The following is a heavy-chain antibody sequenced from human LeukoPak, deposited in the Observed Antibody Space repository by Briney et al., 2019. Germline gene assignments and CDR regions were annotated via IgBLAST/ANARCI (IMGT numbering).Heavy chain of an antibody. J-gene: IGHJ4*02. CDR2: ITSSSSYI. D-gene: IGHD3-22*01. CDR3: ARSPGGGLYYVSSGYYYPTFDS. CDR1: GFTFSSYS. Sequence: PGGSLRLSCAASGFTFSSYSMNWVRQAPGKGLEWASSITSSSSYIYYTDSMKGRFTISRDNAKKSLYLQMNSLRAEDTAVYYCARSPGGGLYYVSSGYYYPTFDSWGQGTLVTVSS. V-gene: IGHV3-21*01.